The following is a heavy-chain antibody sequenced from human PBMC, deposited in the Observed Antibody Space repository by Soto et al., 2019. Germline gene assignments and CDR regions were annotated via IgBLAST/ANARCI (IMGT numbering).Heavy chain of an antibody. V-gene: IGHV3-48*02. D-gene: IGHD6-19*01. CDR2: IRGGGRPI. J-gene: IGHJ4*02. Sequence: EVQLVESGGGSVQPGGSLRLSCAASGFTFSTFSMNWVRQAPGRGLEWISYIRGGGRPISYADSVKGRFTISRDNAKNSLYLQMDSLTDEDTAVYYCARDLGWAFDSWGQGTLVTVSS. CDR3: ARDLGWAFDS. CDR1: GFTFSTFS.